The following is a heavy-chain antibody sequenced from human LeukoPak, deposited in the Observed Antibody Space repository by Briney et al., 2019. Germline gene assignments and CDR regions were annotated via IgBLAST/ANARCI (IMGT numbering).Heavy chain of an antibody. D-gene: IGHD2-2*01. CDR2: INPNSGGT. J-gene: IGHJ4*02. CDR3: ARGGAMGYCSSTSCYAADY. CDR1: GYTFIGYY. Sequence: ASVKVSCKASGYTFIGYYMHWVRQAPGQGLEWMGWINPNSGGTNYAQKFQGWVTMTRDTSISTAYMELSRLRSDDTAVYYCARGGAMGYCSSTSCYAADYWGQGTLVTVSA. V-gene: IGHV1-2*04.